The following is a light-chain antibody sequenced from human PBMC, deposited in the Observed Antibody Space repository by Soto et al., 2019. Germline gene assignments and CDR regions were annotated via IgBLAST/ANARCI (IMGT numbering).Light chain of an antibody. CDR1: QDINNY. V-gene: IGKV1-33*01. CDR3: QQYDSLPLT. CDR2: DAS. Sequence: DIQMTQSPSSLSAFVGDRVTITCQASQDINNYLNWYQQRPGKAPKLLIYDASNLETGIPSRFSGSGSGTDFTFTINSLQPEDIATYYCQQYDSLPLTFGGGTKVEI. J-gene: IGKJ4*01.